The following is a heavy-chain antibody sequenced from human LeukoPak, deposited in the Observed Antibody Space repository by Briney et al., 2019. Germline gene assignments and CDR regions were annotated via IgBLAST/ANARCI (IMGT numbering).Heavy chain of an antibody. CDR2: INQDGGEK. J-gene: IGHJ3*02. CDR1: GFTFSSYW. D-gene: IGHD2-15*01. CDR3: ARDLGIVVVLTARGAFDI. Sequence: RAGGSLRLSCAASGFTFSSYWMTWVRQAPGKGLEWVANINQDGGEKWYVDSVKGRFTISRDNARNSVYLQMNSLRADDTAVYYCARDLGIVVVLTARGAFDIWGQGTMVTVSS. V-gene: IGHV3-7*01.